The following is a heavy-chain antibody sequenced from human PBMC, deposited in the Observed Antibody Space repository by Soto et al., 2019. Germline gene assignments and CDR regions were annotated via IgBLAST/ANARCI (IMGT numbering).Heavy chain of an antibody. D-gene: IGHD2-21*02. J-gene: IGHJ3*02. CDR3: ARSARVVTRDTFDI. CDR1: GFTFGTYA. Sequence: GGSLRLSCAASGFTFGTYAMHWVRQAPGKGLQWVAVISSDGTDKYNTDSVRGRFTISRDNSNSTLFLQMNSLRPEDTAVYFCARSARVVTRDTFDIWGQGTLVTI. CDR2: ISSDGTDK. V-gene: IGHV3-30-3*01.